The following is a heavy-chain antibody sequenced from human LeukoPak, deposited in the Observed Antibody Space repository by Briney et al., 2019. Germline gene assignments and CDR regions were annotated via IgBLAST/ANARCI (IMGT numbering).Heavy chain of an antibody. CDR3: AREQGSGTTYFDY. CDR2: ISSSSSYT. D-gene: IGHD3-10*01. Sequence: GGSLRLSCAPSLYTFSDYYMSWIRQAPGKGLEWVSYISSSSSYTNYADSVKGRFTISRDNAKNSLYLQMNSLRAEDTAVYYCAREQGSGTTYFDYWGQGTLVTVSS. CDR1: LYTFSDYY. J-gene: IGHJ4*02. V-gene: IGHV3-11*05.